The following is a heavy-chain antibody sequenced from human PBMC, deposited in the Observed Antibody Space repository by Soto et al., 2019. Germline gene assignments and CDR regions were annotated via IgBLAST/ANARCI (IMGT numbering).Heavy chain of an antibody. Sequence: TSETLSLTCTVSGGPIINGDSYLNWFRQHPEKGLEWMGYINYRGTTNYNPALKSRILISIDTSKNQFSLRLTSVTAADTAVYYCARDAPGAAPYWGQGTLVTVSS. V-gene: IGHV4-31*03. D-gene: IGHD6-13*01. CDR1: GGPIINGDSY. CDR3: ARDAPGAAPY. J-gene: IGHJ4*02. CDR2: INYRGTT.